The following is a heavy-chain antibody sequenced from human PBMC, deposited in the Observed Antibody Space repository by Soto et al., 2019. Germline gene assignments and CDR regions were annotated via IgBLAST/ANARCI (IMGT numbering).Heavy chain of an antibody. J-gene: IGHJ6*02. Sequence: SETLSLTCTVSGDSISSADYYWSWIRHTPGKGLEWIGHIFYSGTTYYNPSLKSRLTISVDTSKNHFSLRPTSVTAADTAVYYCARDLWVEPELYYYGMDVWGQGTTVTVSS. CDR1: GDSISSADYY. D-gene: IGHD1-1*01. CDR2: IFYSGTT. V-gene: IGHV4-30-4*01. CDR3: ARDLWVEPELYYYGMDV.